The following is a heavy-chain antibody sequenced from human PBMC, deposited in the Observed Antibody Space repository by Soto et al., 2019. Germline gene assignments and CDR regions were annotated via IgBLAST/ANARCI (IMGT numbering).Heavy chain of an antibody. V-gene: IGHV3-49*03. CDR1: GFTFGDYA. Sequence: EVQLVESGGGLVQPGRSLRLSCTASGFTFGDYARSWFRQAPAKGLEWVGFIRSKAYGGTIEYAASVKGRFTISRDDSKSIAYLQMNSLKTEDTAVYYCTRRKWFDYWGQGTLVTVSS. J-gene: IGHJ5*01. CDR3: TRRKWFDY. CDR2: IRSKAYGGTI.